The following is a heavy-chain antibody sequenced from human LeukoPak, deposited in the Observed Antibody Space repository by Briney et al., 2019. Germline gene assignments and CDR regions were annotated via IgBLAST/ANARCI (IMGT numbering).Heavy chain of an antibody. CDR1: GFTFSGSA. CDR3: TTEWELFDANYYYYMDV. D-gene: IGHD1-26*01. Sequence: GGSLRLSCAASGFTFSGSAMHWVRQASGKGLEWVGRIRSKADSYATAYAASVKGRFTISRDDSKNTAYLQMNSLKTEDTAVYYCTTEWELFDANYYYYMDVWGKGTTVTVSS. V-gene: IGHV3-73*01. J-gene: IGHJ6*03. CDR2: IRSKADSYAT.